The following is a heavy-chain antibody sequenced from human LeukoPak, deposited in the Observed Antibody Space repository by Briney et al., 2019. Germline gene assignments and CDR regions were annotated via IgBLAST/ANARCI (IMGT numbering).Heavy chain of an antibody. Sequence: SETLSLTCVVSGASISSGAYSWSWIRQPPGKGLEWIGYTHRCGRTYYNPSLKSRVSISVDRSNNQFSLRLTSVTAADTAVYYCARAAIGYCSGGNCYPEYFQDWGQGTLVTVSS. J-gene: IGHJ1*01. CDR1: GASISSGAYS. V-gene: IGHV4-30-2*01. D-gene: IGHD2-15*01. CDR2: THRCGRT. CDR3: ARAAIGYCSGGNCYPEYFQD.